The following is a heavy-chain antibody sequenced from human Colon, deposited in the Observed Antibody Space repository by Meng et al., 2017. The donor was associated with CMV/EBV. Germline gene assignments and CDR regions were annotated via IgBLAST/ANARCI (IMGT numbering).Heavy chain of an antibody. J-gene: IGHJ5*02. Sequence: CTVAGGSLRSGAFHWSWLRQHPGKGLEWIGHTGDSGTTYYNPSLESRVSISVDTFKNQFPLKVNSVTAADTAVYYCAGYYVGRGGQGPWGQGTLVTVSS. CDR2: TGDSGTT. V-gene: IGHV4-31*03. D-gene: IGHD3-10*02. CDR1: GGSLRSGAFH. CDR3: AGYYVGRGGQGP.